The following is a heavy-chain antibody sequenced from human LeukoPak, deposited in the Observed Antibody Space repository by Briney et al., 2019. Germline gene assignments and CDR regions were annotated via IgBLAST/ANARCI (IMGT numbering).Heavy chain of an antibody. D-gene: IGHD6-13*01. V-gene: IGHV3-74*01. CDR1: GFTFSNYW. Sequence: GGSLRLSCAASGFTFSNYWMHWVRQAPGKGRVWVSRINTDGGAISYADSVKGRFTISIDNAKNTLYLQMNSLRAEDTAIYYCARGSSSWNNTFDIWGQGTMVTVSS. J-gene: IGHJ3*02. CDR2: INTDGGAI. CDR3: ARGSSSWNNTFDI.